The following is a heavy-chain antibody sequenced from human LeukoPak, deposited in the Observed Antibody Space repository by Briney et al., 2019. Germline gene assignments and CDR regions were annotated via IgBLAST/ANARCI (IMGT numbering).Heavy chain of an antibody. J-gene: IGHJ6*04. CDR1: GFTFSNYK. V-gene: IGHV3-48*01. Sequence: GGSLRLSCTASGFTFSNYKMNWVRQAPWKGLEWISYIDSSSSTIYYADSVKGRFAISRDNAKNSLYLQMNSLRAEDTAVYYCARGQVVGATFGMDVWGKGTTVTVSS. CDR2: IDSSSSTI. D-gene: IGHD1-26*01. CDR3: ARGQVVGATFGMDV.